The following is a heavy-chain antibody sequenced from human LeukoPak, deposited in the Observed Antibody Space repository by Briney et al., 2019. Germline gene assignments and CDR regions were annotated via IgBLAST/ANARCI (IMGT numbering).Heavy chain of an antibody. J-gene: IGHJ4*02. CDR3: ARVAVAYFDY. CDR2: IYSGGAA. Sequence: GGSMRLSCAASGFTVSSTHMGWVRQAPGKGLEWVSVIYSGGAAYYPDSVKGRFTTSRDLSKNTLYLQMNDLRAEDTAVYYCARVAVAYFDYWGQGTLVTVSS. V-gene: IGHV3-66*01. D-gene: IGHD6-19*01. CDR1: GFTVSSTH.